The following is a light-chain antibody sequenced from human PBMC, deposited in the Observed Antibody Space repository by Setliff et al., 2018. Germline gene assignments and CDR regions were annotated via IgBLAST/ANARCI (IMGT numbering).Light chain of an antibody. J-gene: IGLJ1*01. CDR2: DVS. V-gene: IGLV2-11*01. Sequence: QSALAQPRSVSGSPGQSVTISCTETSSDVGGYNYVSWYQQHPGKAPKVMIYDVSKRPSGVPDRFSGSKSGNTASLTISGLQAEDEAEYYCCSYAGSYTYVFGTGTKVTVL. CDR3: CSYAGSYTYV. CDR1: SSDVGGYNY.